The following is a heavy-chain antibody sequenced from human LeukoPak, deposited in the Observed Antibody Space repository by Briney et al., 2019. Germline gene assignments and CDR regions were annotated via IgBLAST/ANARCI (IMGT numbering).Heavy chain of an antibody. CDR3: ARVLTYYDILTGYSTYYFDY. Sequence: GASVKVSCKASGYTFTSYYMHWVRQAPGQGLEWMGIINPSGGSTSYAQKFQGRVTMTRDTSTSTVYMELSSLRSEDTAVYCCARVLTYYDILTGYSTYYFDYWGQGTLVTVSS. J-gene: IGHJ4*02. CDR1: GYTFTSYY. CDR2: INPSGGST. V-gene: IGHV1-46*01. D-gene: IGHD3-9*01.